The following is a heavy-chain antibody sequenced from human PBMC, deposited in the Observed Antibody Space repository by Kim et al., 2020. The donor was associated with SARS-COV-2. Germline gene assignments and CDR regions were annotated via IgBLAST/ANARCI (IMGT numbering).Heavy chain of an antibody. CDR3: ARLGSSWSYYMDV. D-gene: IGHD6-13*01. Sequence: YHPPLKGRVTISVATSKNQFSLKLSSVTAADTAVYYCARLGSSWSYYMDVWGKGTTVTVSS. J-gene: IGHJ6*03. V-gene: IGHV4-59*08.